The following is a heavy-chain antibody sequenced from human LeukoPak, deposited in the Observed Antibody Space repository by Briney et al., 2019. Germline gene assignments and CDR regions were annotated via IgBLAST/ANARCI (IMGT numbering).Heavy chain of an antibody. Sequence: GGSLRLSCAASGFTFSSYWMSWVRQAPGKGLEWVANIKQDGSEKYYVDSVKGRFTISRDNAKNSLYPQMNSLRAEDTAVYYCARGSNIRGYSYGSPEYYFDYWGQGTLVTVSS. J-gene: IGHJ4*02. V-gene: IGHV3-7*01. CDR1: GFTFSSYW. CDR2: IKQDGSEK. CDR3: ARGSNIRGYSYGSPEYYFDY. D-gene: IGHD5-18*01.